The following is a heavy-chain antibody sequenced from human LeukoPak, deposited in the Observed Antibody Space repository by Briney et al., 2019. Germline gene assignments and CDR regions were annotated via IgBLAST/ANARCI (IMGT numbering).Heavy chain of an antibody. Sequence: TLSLTCTVSGDSVSIYYWSWIRQPPGKALEWLALIYSNDDKRYSPSLKTRLTITKDTSKNQVVLTMTNMDPVDTATYSCAHSVIVGSTLGYFDYWGQGTLVTVSS. CDR2: IYSNDDK. J-gene: IGHJ4*02. CDR1: GDSVSIYYW. V-gene: IGHV2-5*01. D-gene: IGHD1-26*01. CDR3: AHSVIVGSTLGYFDY.